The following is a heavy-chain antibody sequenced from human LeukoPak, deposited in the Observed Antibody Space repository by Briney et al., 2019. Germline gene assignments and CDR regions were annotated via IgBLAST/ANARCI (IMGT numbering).Heavy chain of an antibody. CDR3: ARVGSAAGISHYYYMDV. Sequence: GGSLRLSCAASGFTFSSYSMNWVRQAPGKGLEWVSYISSSSSTIYYADSVKGRFTISRDNAKNSLYLQMNSLRAEDTAVYYCARVGSAAGISHYYYMDVWGKGTTVTVSS. CDR2: ISSSSSTI. D-gene: IGHD6-13*01. J-gene: IGHJ6*03. CDR1: GFTFSSYS. V-gene: IGHV3-48*01.